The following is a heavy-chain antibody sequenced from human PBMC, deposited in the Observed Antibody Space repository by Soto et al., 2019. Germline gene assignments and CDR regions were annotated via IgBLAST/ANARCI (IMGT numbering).Heavy chain of an antibody. D-gene: IGHD3-22*01. J-gene: IGHJ1*01. CDR1: GFTFSNFP. Sequence: SGGSLRLSCSGSGFTFSNFPLHWVRQAPGKGLEWVAVISFDGANKYYADSVKGRFALSRDNSKNTVFLQMNSLRRDDTAIYYCARRTLVITRYFPHWGQGTKVTVSS. CDR2: ISFDGANK. V-gene: IGHV3-30*09. CDR3: ARRTLVITRYFPH.